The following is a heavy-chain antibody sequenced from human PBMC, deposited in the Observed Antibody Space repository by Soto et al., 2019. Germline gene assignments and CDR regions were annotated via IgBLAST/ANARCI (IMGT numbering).Heavy chain of an antibody. J-gene: IGHJ4*02. Sequence: AGSLRLSCAASGFTFSIYIMNGAFQAQGKGLEWVSYISSSSSTIYYADSVKGRFTISRDNAKNSLFLLMNSLRAEDTAVYYCARDRDWAFDFWGRGTLVTVS. CDR2: ISSSSSTI. D-gene: IGHD3-9*01. CDR3: ARDRDWAFDF. CDR1: GFTFSIYI. V-gene: IGHV3-48*01.